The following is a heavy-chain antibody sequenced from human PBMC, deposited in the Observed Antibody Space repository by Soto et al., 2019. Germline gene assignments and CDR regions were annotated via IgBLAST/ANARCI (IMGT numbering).Heavy chain of an antibody. J-gene: IGHJ4*02. V-gene: IGHV2-5*02. CDR3: AHSYYDILGPLNYFDY. Sequence: SGPTLVNPPQTLALTCTFSGFSLSTSGVGVGWIRQPPGKALEWLALIYWDDDKRYSPSLKSRLTITKDTSKNQVVLTMTNMDPVDTATFYCAHSYYDILGPLNYFDYWGQGTLVTVSS. D-gene: IGHD3-9*01. CDR1: GFSLSTSGVG. CDR2: IYWDDDK.